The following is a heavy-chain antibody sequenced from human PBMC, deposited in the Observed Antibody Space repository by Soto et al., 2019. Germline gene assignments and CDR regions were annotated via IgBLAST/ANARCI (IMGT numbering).Heavy chain of an antibody. Sequence: QLQLQESGPGLVKPSETLSLTCTVSGAPITSSACYWGWIRQPPGKGLEYIGTIYYSGNSYYNPSFKSRVTMSVDTSKIKCSLKLSSVTAADTAIYYCARHHSISAYYYYMDVWGKGTTVTVSS. D-gene: IGHD2-21*01. V-gene: IGHV4-39*01. CDR1: GAPITSSACY. CDR3: ARHHSISAYYYYMDV. J-gene: IGHJ6*03. CDR2: IYYSGNS.